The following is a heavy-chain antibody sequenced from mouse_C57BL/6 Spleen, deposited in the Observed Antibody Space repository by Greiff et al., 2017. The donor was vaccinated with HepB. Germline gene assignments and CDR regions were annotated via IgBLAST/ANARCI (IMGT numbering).Heavy chain of an antibody. CDR1: GYAFSSSW. J-gene: IGHJ1*03. V-gene: IGHV1-82*01. D-gene: IGHD4-1*01. CDR3: ARLGWEGYFDV. CDR2: IYPGDGDT. Sequence: LQESGPELVKPGASVKISCKASGYAFSSSWMNWVKQRPGKGLEWIGRIYPGDGDTNYNGKFKGKATLTADKSSSTAYMQLSSLTSEDSAVYFCARLGWEGYFDVWGTGTTVTVSS.